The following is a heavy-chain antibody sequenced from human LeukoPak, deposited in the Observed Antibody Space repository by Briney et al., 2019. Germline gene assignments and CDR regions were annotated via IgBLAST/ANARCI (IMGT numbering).Heavy chain of an antibody. CDR2: ISSTGGAT. CDR1: GFTFSTYD. Sequence: VRPGGSLRLSCAASGFTFSTYDMSWVRPAPGKGLEWVSSISSTGGATHYADSVKGRFSISRDNSENTLYFQMNSLRAEDTAVYFCAKHRAARTAPDAFDIWGQGTTVTVS. D-gene: IGHD6-25*01. V-gene: IGHV3-23*01. CDR3: AKHRAARTAPDAFDI. J-gene: IGHJ3*02.